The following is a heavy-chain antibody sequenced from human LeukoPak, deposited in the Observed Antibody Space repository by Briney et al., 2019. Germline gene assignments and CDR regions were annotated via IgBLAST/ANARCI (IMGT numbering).Heavy chain of an antibody. CDR1: GFTFSSYA. CDR3: AKFPFGSGYYGYFDY. V-gene: IGHV3-23*01. D-gene: IGHD3-22*01. Sequence: PGGSLRLSCAASGFTFSSYAMSWVRQAPGKGLEWVSAISGSGGSTYYADFVKGRFTISRDNSKNTLYLQMNSLRAEDTAVYYCAKFPFGSGYYGYFDYWGQGTLVTVSS. CDR2: ISGSGGST. J-gene: IGHJ4*02.